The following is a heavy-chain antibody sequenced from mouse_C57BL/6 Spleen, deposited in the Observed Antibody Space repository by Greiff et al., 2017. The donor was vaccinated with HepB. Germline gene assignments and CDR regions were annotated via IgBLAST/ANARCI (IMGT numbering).Heavy chain of an antibody. Sequence: VQLQQPGAELVKPGASVKVSCKASGYTFTSYWMHWVKQRPGQGLEWIGRIHPSDSDTNYNQKFKGKATLTVDKSSSTAYMKLSSLTSEDSSVYYCANGPYYYLSSPWFAYWGQGTLVTVSA. J-gene: IGHJ3*01. D-gene: IGHD1-1*01. CDR2: IHPSDSDT. CDR1: GYTFTSYW. V-gene: IGHV1-74*01. CDR3: ANGPYYYLSSPWFAY.